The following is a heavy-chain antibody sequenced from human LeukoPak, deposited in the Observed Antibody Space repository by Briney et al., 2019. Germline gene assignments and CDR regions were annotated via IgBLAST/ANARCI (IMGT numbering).Heavy chain of an antibody. V-gene: IGHV4-59*08. Sequence: SETLSLTCTVSGGSIRNYYWSWIRQPPGKGLEWIGYIYYSGSTNYNPSLKSRVTISVDTSKNQFSLKLSSVTAADTAVYYCARLDDRAARIGVGHSSSWSSRRGFDYWGQGTLVTVSS. CDR3: ARLDDRAARIGVGHSSSWSSRRGFDY. D-gene: IGHD6-13*01. CDR2: IYYSGST. CDR1: GGSIRNYY. J-gene: IGHJ4*02.